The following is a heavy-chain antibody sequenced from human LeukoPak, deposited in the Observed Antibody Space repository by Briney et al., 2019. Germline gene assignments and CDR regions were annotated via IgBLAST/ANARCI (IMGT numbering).Heavy chain of an antibody. CDR3: ARLGSSWFDP. V-gene: IGHV4-61*02. J-gene: IGHJ5*02. CDR1: GGSISRGSYY. D-gene: IGHD6-13*01. CDR2: IYTSGST. Sequence: TLSLTCTVSGGSISRGSYYWSWILQPAGKGLQWIGRIYTSGSTNYNPSLNSRVTMSVDTSKNQFSLKLSSVTAPDTAVYYCARLGSSWFDPWGQGTLVTVSS.